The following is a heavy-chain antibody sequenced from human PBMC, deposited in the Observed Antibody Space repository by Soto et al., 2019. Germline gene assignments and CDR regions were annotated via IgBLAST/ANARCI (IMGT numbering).Heavy chain of an antibody. Sequence: VSVQVSCKASGYPFTGYYMHWVRQAPGQGLEWMGWINPNSGGTNYAQKFQGRVTMTRDTSISTAYMELSRLRSDDTAVYYCAREKYYDSSAALWDWGRGNLVTVVS. D-gene: IGHD3-22*01. CDR2: INPNSGGT. J-gene: IGHJ4*02. CDR3: AREKYYDSSAALWD. V-gene: IGHV1-2*02. CDR1: GYPFTGYY.